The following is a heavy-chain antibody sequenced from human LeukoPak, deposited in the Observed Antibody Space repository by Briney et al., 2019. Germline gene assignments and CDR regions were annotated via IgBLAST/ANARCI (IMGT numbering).Heavy chain of an antibody. CDR3: KKSMSGRYGFFDY. CDR1: EFTLSNYW. CDR2: INIDGSIT. J-gene: IGHJ4*02. Sequence: PGGSLRLSCAASEFTLSNYWMHWVRQAPGKGLVWVSRINIDGSITNYADSVRGRFTISRDNAKNTVHLQMKSLRDDDTAVYYCKKSMSGRYGFFDYWGQGTLVTVSS. V-gene: IGHV3-74*01. D-gene: IGHD6-19*01.